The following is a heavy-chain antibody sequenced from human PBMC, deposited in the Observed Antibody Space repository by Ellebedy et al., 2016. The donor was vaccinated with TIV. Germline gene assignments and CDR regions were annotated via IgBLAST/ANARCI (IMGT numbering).Heavy chain of an antibody. V-gene: IGHV3-30-3*01. Sequence: PGGSLRLSCVASGFTFDSYAMHWVRQAPGKGLEWVAVISHDGSSQYYAASVKGRFTVSRDNSKNTLFLQVNSLRAEDTSVYYCIFKGMSARLYWGQGTLVTVSS. D-gene: IGHD6-6*01. J-gene: IGHJ1*01. CDR3: IFKGMSARLY. CDR1: GFTFDSYA. CDR2: ISHDGSSQ.